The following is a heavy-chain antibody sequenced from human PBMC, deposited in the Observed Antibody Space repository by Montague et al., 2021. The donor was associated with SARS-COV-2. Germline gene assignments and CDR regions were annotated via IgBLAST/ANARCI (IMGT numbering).Heavy chain of an antibody. CDR3: ARAGGFYDYWSGYCSSAGHFDP. D-gene: IGHD3-3*01. J-gene: IGHJ5*02. CDR2: IYYSGST. Sequence: SETLSLTCTVSGGSISSYYWSWIRQPPGKGLEWIGYIYYSGSTNYNPSLKSRVTISVDTSKNQFSLKLSSVTAADTAVYFCARAGGFYDYWSGYCSSAGHFDPWGQGILVTVSS. V-gene: IGHV4-59*01. CDR1: GGSISSYY.